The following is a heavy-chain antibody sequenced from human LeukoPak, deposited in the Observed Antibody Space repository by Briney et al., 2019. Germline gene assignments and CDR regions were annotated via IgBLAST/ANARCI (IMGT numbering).Heavy chain of an antibody. CDR3: ARIYPSGTEFDY. J-gene: IGHJ4*02. CDR2: IKQDGSEK. V-gene: IGHV3-7*01. D-gene: IGHD2-15*01. Sequence: GGSLRLSCAASGFTFSSYWMSWVRQAPGKGLEWVANIKQDGSEKYYVESVKGRFTISRDNAKNSLYLQMNSVRDEDTSVYYCARIYPSGTEFDYWGQGTLVTVSS. CDR1: GFTFSSYW.